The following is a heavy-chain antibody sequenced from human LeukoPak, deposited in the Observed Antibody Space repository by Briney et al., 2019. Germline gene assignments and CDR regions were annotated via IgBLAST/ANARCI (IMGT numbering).Heavy chain of an antibody. CDR1: GGTFSSYA. V-gene: IGHV1-69*13. CDR2: IIPIFGTA. CDR3: ARAGASVDSSGYYYPVDY. D-gene: IGHD3-22*01. J-gene: IGHJ4*02. Sequence: ASVKVSCKASGGTFSSYAISWVRQAPGQGLEWMGGIIPIFGTANYAQKFQGRVTITADESTSTAYMELSSLRSEDTAVYYCARAGASVDSSGYYYPVDYWGQGTLVTVSS.